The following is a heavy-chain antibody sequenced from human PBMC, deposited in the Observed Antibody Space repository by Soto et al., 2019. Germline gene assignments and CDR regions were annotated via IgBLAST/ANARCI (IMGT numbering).Heavy chain of an antibody. CDR3: ARESSSPNYYYYGMDV. Sequence: QVQLVQSGAEVKKPGSSVKVSCRASGGTFSSYAVSWVRQAPGQGLEWMGVIIPLVGSPKYAQTFQGRVTITADDSATTAYMELTGLRSDDTAVYYCARESSSPNYYYYGMDVWGQGTTVTVSS. V-gene: IGHV1-69*01. D-gene: IGHD2-2*01. CDR2: IIPLVGSP. J-gene: IGHJ6*02. CDR1: GGTFSSYA.